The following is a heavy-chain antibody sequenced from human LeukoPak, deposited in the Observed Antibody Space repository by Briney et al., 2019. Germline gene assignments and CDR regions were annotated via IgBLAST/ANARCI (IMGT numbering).Heavy chain of an antibody. D-gene: IGHD5-18*01. CDR3: ARTRGYRPFDY. CDR1: GFTFSSYG. Sequence: QPGGSLRLSCAASGFTFSSYGMHWVRQAPGKGLEWVAVISYDGSNKYYADSVKGRFTISRDNSKNTLYLQMNSLRAEDTAVYYCARTRGYRPFDYWGQGTLVTVSS. V-gene: IGHV3-30*03. J-gene: IGHJ4*02. CDR2: ISYDGSNK.